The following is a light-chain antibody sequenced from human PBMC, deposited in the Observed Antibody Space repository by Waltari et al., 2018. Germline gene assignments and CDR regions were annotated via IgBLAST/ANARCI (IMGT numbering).Light chain of an antibody. J-gene: IGKJ1*01. V-gene: IGKV3-11*01. CDR3: QQRSNWPPWA. Sequence: EVVLTQSPATLSLSPVDRATLSCRASQSVGGYLAWYQHKPGQAPRLLTYDSSYRATGIPTRFSGSGYGTDFTLTISSLEADDFAIYYCQQRSNWPPWAFGQGTRVEV. CDR2: DSS. CDR1: QSVGGY.